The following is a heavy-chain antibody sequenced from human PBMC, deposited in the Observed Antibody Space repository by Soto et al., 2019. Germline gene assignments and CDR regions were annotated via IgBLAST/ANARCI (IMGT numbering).Heavy chain of an antibody. J-gene: IGHJ4*02. V-gene: IGHV3-30*18. CDR3: AKFHRGYYYDSSGPTDY. D-gene: IGHD3-22*01. Sequence: GGSLRLSCAASGFTFSSYGMHWVRQAPGKGLEWVAVISYDGSNKYYADSVKGRFTISRDNSKNTLYLQMNSLRAEDTAVYYCAKFHRGYYYDSSGPTDYWGQGTLVTV. CDR2: ISYDGSNK. CDR1: GFTFSSYG.